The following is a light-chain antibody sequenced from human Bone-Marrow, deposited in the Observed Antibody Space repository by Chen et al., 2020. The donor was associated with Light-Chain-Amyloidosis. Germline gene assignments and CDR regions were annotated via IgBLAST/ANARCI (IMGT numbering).Light chain of an antibody. CDR3: AAWDDSLSVVV. Sequence: QSVLTPPPSASGTPGHRVTLSCSGNSSNVGSNYVYWYQQLPGTAPKLLIYRNNQRPSGVPDRFSGSKSGTSASLASSGLRAEDEADYYCAAWDDSLSVVVFGGGTKLTVL. V-gene: IGLV1-47*01. J-gene: IGLJ2*01. CDR1: SSNVGSNY. CDR2: RNN.